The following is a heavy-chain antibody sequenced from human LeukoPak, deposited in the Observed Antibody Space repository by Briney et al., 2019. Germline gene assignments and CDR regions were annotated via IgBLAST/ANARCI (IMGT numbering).Heavy chain of an antibody. J-gene: IGHJ3*02. V-gene: IGHV4-59*08. CDR2: IYYSGST. Sequence: SETLSLTCTVSGGSISSYYWSWIPQPPGKGLEWIGYIYYSGSTNYNPSLKSRVTISVDTSKNQFSLKLSSVTAADTAVYYCARHDCSGGSCYSVGDAFDIWGQGTMVTVSS. CDR1: GGSISSYY. CDR3: ARHDCSGGSCYSVGDAFDI. D-gene: IGHD2-15*01.